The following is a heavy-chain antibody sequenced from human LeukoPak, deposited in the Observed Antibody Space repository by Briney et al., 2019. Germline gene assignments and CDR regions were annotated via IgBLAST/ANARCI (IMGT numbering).Heavy chain of an antibody. Sequence: SVKVSCKASGGTFSSYAISWVRQAPGQGLEWMGGIIPIFGTANYAQKFQGRVTITADESTSTAYMELSSLRSEDTAVYYCARDRPSGGVFDYWGQGTLVTVSS. CDR3: ARDRPSGGVFDY. D-gene: IGHD3-10*01. CDR2: IIPIFGTA. J-gene: IGHJ4*02. V-gene: IGHV1-69*13. CDR1: GGTFSSYA.